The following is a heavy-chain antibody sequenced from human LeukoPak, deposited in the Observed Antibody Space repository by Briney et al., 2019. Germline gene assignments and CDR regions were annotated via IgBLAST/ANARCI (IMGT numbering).Heavy chain of an antibody. Sequence: GGSLRLSCAASGFTVSSNYMSWVRQAPGKGLEWVSVIYSGGSTYYADSVKGRFTISGDNSKNTLFLQMNSLRAEDTAIYYCAKVAFRSSSYISGIEYWGQGTLVTVSS. V-gene: IGHV3-53*01. CDR1: GFTVSSNY. CDR3: AKVAFRSSSYISGIEY. J-gene: IGHJ4*02. CDR2: IYSGGST. D-gene: IGHD6-6*01.